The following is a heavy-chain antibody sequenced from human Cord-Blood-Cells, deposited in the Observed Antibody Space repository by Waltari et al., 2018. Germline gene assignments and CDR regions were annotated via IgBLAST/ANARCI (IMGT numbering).Heavy chain of an antibody. CDR1: GGSFRGYY. CDR2: INHSGST. D-gene: IGHD5-18*01. CDR3: ARPSYGAAMVDY. J-gene: IGHJ4*02. V-gene: IGHV4-34*01. Sequence: QVQLQQWGAGLLKPSETLSLTCAVYGGSFRGYYWGWIRQPPGKGLEWIGEINHSGSTNYNPSLKSRVTISVDTSKNQFSLKLSSVTAADTAVYYCARPSYGAAMVDYWGQGTLVTVSS.